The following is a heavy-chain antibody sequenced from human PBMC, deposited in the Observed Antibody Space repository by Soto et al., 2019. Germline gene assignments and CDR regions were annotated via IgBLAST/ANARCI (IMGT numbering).Heavy chain of an antibody. CDR1: GFTFSSYD. Sequence: PGGSLRLSCAAPGFTFSSYDMHWVRQATGKGLEWVSAIGTASDTYYPDSVKGRFTISRENAKNPLYLQMNSLRAGDTAVYYCARAVVSCSGGSCHNWFDPWGQGTLVTVSS. D-gene: IGHD2-15*01. J-gene: IGHJ5*02. CDR2: IGTASDT. CDR3: ARAVVSCSGGSCHNWFDP. V-gene: IGHV3-13*01.